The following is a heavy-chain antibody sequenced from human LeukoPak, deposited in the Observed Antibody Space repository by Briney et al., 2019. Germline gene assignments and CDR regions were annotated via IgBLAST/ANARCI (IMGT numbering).Heavy chain of an antibody. CDR3: ASYYYDSSGYHWFVDY. CDR2: IYYSGST. D-gene: IGHD3-22*01. V-gene: IGHV4-39*07. J-gene: IGHJ4*02. Sequence: SETLSLTCTVSGGSIGSSTYYWGWIRQPPGKGLEWIGSIYYSGSTYYNPSLKSRVTISVDTSKNQFSLKLSSVTAADTAVYYCASYYYDSSGYHWFVDYWGQGTLVTVSS. CDR1: GGSIGSSTYY.